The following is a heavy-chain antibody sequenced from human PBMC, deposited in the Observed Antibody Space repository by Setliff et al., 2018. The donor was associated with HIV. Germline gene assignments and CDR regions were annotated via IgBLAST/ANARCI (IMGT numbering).Heavy chain of an antibody. V-gene: IGHV1-8*02. CDR1: GYAFSTYD. D-gene: IGHD2-21*01. Sequence: ASVKVSCKASGYAFSTYDINWVRQATGRGLEWMGWMNPNSGNTFYAQKFKGRVTMTRDTSTNTAYMELSSLTSDDTAVYFCARGSMSMVMFILVSAFDIWGQGTLVTVSS. J-gene: IGHJ3*02. CDR3: ARGSMSMVMFILVSAFDI. CDR2: MNPNSGNT.